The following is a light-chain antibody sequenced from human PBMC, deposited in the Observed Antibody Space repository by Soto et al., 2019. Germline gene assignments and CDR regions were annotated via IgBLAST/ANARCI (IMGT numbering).Light chain of an antibody. Sequence: QSVLTQPPSASGTPGQRVTISCSGSSSNIGSNYVFWYQHLPGTAPKLLTYRNNQPPSGVPDRFSGSKSGTSASLAISGLRSEDETDYYGAAWDDSLSGVVFGGGTKVTVL. J-gene: IGLJ2*01. CDR3: AAWDDSLSGVV. V-gene: IGLV1-47*01. CDR2: RNN. CDR1: SSNIGSNY.